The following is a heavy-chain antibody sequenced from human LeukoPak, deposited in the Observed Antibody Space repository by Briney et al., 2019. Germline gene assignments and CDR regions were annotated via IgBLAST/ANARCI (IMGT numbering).Heavy chain of an antibody. CDR2: INHSGST. J-gene: IGHJ4*02. Sequence: PSETLSLTCAVYGGSFSGYYWSWIRQPPGKGLEWIGEINHSGSTNCNPSLKSRVTISVDTSKNQFSLKLSSVTAADTAVYYCARGRWFGESISVHFDYWGQGTLVTVSS. D-gene: IGHD3-10*01. CDR3: ARGRWFGESISVHFDY. V-gene: IGHV4-34*01. CDR1: GGSFSGYY.